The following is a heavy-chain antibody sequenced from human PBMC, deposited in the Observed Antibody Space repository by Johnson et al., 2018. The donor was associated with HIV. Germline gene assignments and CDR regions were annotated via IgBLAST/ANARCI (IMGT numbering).Heavy chain of an antibody. Sequence: VRLVESGGGLVQPGGSLRLSCAASGFTFSSYDMHWVRQATGKGLEWVSAIGTAGDTYYPGSVKGRFTISRENAKNSLYLQMNSLRAGDTAVYYCARGLPSGGRGAFDIWGQGTMVTVSS. J-gene: IGHJ3*02. CDR3: ARGLPSGGRGAFDI. D-gene: IGHD3-16*01. CDR2: IGTAGDT. V-gene: IGHV3-13*01. CDR1: GFTFSSYD.